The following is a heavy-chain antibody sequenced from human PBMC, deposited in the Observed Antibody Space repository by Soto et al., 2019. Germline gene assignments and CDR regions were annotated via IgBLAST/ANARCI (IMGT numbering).Heavy chain of an antibody. CDR3: ARAVRNTEGYYYGMDV. D-gene: IGHD4-17*01. J-gene: IGHJ6*02. V-gene: IGHV3-23*01. Sequence: PGGSLRLSCAASGFTFSSYAMSWVRQAPGKGLEWVSAISGSGVGTYYADTVKGRFTISRDNSKNTLYLQMNSLRAEDTAVYYCARAVRNTEGYYYGMDVWGQGTTVTVSS. CDR1: GFTFSSYA. CDR2: ISGSGVGT.